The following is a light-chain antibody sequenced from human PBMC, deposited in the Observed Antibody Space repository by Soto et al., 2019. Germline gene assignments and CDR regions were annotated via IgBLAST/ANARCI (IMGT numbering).Light chain of an antibody. CDR3: QQYGSSSWT. Sequence: ESVLTQSAGTLSLSPGERATLSCRASQSVSSSYLAWYQQKPGQAPRLLIYGTSSRATAIPDRFSGSGSGTDFTLTISRLEPEDFAVYYCQQYGSSSWTFGQGTKV. V-gene: IGKV3-20*01. CDR2: GTS. CDR1: QSVSSSY. J-gene: IGKJ1*01.